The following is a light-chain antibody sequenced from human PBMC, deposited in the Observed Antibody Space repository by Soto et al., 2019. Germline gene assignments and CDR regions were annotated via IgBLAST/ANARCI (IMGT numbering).Light chain of an antibody. V-gene: IGKV1-5*01. Sequence: DTQMTQSPSTLSASVGDRVTITCRASQSVSMWLAWFQQKPGQAPRLLIYGASDLESGIPSGSSGSGSGTEFTLTISSLQPEDDATYYCQQYYTYLTCTFGQGTKVEIK. CDR2: GAS. CDR1: QSVSMW. J-gene: IGKJ1*01. CDR3: QQYYTYLTCT.